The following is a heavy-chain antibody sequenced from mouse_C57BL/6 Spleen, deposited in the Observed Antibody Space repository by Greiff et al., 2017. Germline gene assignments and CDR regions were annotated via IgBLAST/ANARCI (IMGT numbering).Heavy chain of an antibody. Sequence: QVQLQQPGAELVRPGTSVKLSCKASGYTFTSYWMHWVKQRPGQGLEWIGEIDPSDSYTNYNQKFKGKSTLTVDKSSSTAYMQLSSLTSEDSAVYYCARWNGSSYFDVWGTGTTVTVSS. J-gene: IGHJ1*03. CDR2: IDPSDSYT. D-gene: IGHD1-1*01. CDR1: GYTFTSYW. V-gene: IGHV1-59*01. CDR3: ARWNGSSYFDV.